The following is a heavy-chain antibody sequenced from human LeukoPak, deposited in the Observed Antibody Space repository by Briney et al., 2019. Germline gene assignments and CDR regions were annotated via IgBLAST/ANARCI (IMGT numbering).Heavy chain of an antibody. CDR2: IRFDGSNK. CDR3: VRGYSSNWESAFDI. CDR1: GFTFSSYC. Sequence: GGSLRLSCAASGFTFSSYCMNWVRQAPGKGLEWLAFIRFDGSNKYSRDSVRGRFTISRDNSKNTLYLQMNSLRAEDTAVYYCVRGYSSNWESAFDIWGQGTMVTVSS. V-gene: IGHV3-30*02. J-gene: IGHJ3*02. D-gene: IGHD6-13*01.